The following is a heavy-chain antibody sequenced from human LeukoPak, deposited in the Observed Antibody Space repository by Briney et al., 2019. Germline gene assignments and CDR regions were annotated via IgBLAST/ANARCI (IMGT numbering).Heavy chain of an antibody. D-gene: IGHD2-21*02. Sequence: ASVKVSCKASGFTFTSYYMHWVRQAPGQGLESMGIINPSGGGTSYAQRFQGRVTMTRDTSTSTVYMELSSLRPEDTAVYYCARVRGCGGDCYYFDYWGQGTLVTVSS. CDR3: ARVRGCGGDCYYFDY. CDR2: INPSGGGT. CDR1: GFTFTSYY. V-gene: IGHV1-46*01. J-gene: IGHJ4*02.